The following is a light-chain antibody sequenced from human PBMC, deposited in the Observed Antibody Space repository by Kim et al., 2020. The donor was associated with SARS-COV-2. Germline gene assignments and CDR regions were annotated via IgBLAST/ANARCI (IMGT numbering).Light chain of an antibody. Sequence: GSPGQRATLSCRASQSFSSNLAWYQQKPGQAPRLLIYGVSTRATGIPARFSGSGSGTEFTLTISSLQSEDFAVYYCQQYNNWPLYTFGQGTKLEI. J-gene: IGKJ2*01. CDR2: GVS. CDR3: QQYNNWPLYT. V-gene: IGKV3-15*01. CDR1: QSFSSN.